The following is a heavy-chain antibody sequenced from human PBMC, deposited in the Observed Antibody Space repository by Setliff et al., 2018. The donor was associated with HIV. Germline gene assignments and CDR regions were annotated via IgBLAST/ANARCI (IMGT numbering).Heavy chain of an antibody. CDR1: GFTFSSFW. CDR3: ARAHDDHDSSGYSHDS. D-gene: IGHD3-22*01. Sequence: GGSLRLSCAASGFTFSSFWMSWVRQAPGKGLEWVASINQVESETYYVDSVKGRFTISRDNAKNMLFLQMNSLRAEDTAVYYCARAHDDHDSSGYSHDSWGQGSLVTVSS. CDR2: INQVESET. V-gene: IGHV3-7*01. J-gene: IGHJ4*02.